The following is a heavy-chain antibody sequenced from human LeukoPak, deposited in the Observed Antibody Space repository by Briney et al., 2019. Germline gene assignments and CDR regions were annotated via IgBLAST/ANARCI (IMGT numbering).Heavy chain of an antibody. J-gene: IGHJ4*02. D-gene: IGHD5-18*01. CDR1: GFTFSAYA. CDR2: ISGSGGST. CDR3: ARPRGYSYGYCYFDY. Sequence: GGSLRLSCAASGFTFSAYAMSWVRQAPGKGLEWVSPISGSGGSTYYADSVKGRFTISRDNSKNTLYLQMNSLRAEDTAVYYCARPRGYSYGYCYFDYWGQGTLVTVSS. V-gene: IGHV3-23*01.